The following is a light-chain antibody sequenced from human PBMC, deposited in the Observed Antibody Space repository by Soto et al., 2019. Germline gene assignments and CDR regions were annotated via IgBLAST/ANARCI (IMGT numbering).Light chain of an antibody. CDR1: SSNIESNY. CDR2: RNN. Sequence: QSALTQPPSASGTPWQKVTISCSGSSSNIESNYVYWYQQLPGTAPKLLIYRNNQRPSGVPDRFSGSKSGTSASLAISGLRSEDEADYYCAAWDDSLSGYVFGTGTKVTVL. J-gene: IGLJ1*01. CDR3: AAWDDSLSGYV. V-gene: IGLV1-47*01.